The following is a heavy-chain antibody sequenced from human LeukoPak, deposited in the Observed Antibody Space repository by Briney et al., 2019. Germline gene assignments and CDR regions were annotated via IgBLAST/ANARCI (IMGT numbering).Heavy chain of an antibody. V-gene: IGHV3-23*01. CDR1: GFTFSSCA. CDR3: ARHPEPGYCSSTSCHESYFDY. J-gene: IGHJ4*02. CDR2: ISGSGGRP. D-gene: IGHD2-2*01. Sequence: PGGSLRLSCAASGFTFSSCAMSWVRQAPGKGLEWVSAISGSGGRPYYADSVKGRFTISRDNSKYTLYLQMNSLRAEDTAVYYCARHPEPGYCSSTSCHESYFDYWGQGTLVTVSS.